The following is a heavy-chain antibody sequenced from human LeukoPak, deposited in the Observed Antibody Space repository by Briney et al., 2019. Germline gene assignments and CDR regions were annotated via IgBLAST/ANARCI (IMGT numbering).Heavy chain of an antibody. CDR3: AKDRRREFDY. J-gene: IGHJ4*02. Sequence: GGSLRLSCAASGFTFSNYGMHWVRQAPGKGLEWVALISYDGSNKYYADSVKGRFTISRDNSKNTLYLQMNSLRAEDTAVYYCAKDRRREFDYWGQGTLVTVSS. D-gene: IGHD1-26*01. V-gene: IGHV3-30*18. CDR2: ISYDGSNK. CDR1: GFTFSNYG.